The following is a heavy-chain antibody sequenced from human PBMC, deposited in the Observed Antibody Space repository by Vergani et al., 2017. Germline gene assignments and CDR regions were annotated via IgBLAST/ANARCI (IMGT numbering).Heavy chain of an antibody. CDR3: ARDHRDYNNYPGTFDI. V-gene: IGHV3-48*01. CDR1: GLTFSNYA. Sequence: VQLVESGGGVVQPGRSLRLSCAASGLTFSNYAMHWVRQAPGKGLEWFSYISNSGNTIEYADSVKGRFSISRDNANSSLFLQMDSLRAEDTAVYYCARDHRDYNNYPGTFDIWGQGSMVTVSS. D-gene: IGHD5-24*01. J-gene: IGHJ3*02. CDR2: ISNSGNTI.